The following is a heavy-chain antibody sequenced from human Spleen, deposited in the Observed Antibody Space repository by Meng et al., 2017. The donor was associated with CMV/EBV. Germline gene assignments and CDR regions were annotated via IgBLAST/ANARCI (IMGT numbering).Heavy chain of an antibody. Sequence: LSLTCAASGFTFSSYGMHWVRQAPGKGLEWVAFIRYDGSNKYYADSVKGRFTISRDNSKNTLYLQMNSLRAEETAVYYCAKGTMVRGVLTYYYYGMDVWGQGTTVTVSS. J-gene: IGHJ6*02. CDR1: GFTFSSYG. CDR3: AKGTMVRGVLTYYYYGMDV. V-gene: IGHV3-30*02. D-gene: IGHD3-10*01. CDR2: IRYDGSNK.